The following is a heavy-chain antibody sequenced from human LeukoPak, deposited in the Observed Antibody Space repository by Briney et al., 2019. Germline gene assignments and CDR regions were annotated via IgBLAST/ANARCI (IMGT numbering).Heavy chain of an antibody. CDR2: IIPMFERQ. J-gene: IGHJ4*02. CDR1: GGTFSNSS. V-gene: IGHV1-69*01. Sequence: ASVKVSCKASGGTFSNSSINWVRQAPGQGLEWMGGIIPMFERQNDAQRFRDRVTITADESSSTVYMELSSLRFDDTAVYYCARGMSTNRPTYRTGLAYWGQGTLVTVSS. D-gene: IGHD7-27*01. CDR3: ARGMSTNRPTYRTGLAY.